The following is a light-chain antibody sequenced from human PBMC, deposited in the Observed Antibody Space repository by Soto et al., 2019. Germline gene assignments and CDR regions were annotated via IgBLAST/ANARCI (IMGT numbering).Light chain of an antibody. J-gene: IGKJ2*01. CDR2: GAS. V-gene: IGKV3D-15*01. Sequence: EIVMTQSPATLSVSPGERATLSCRASQSVSSNLAWYQQKPGQAPRLLIYGASTRATGIPARFSGSGSGTEFPLTISSLQSEQFAVYYCQQYNNWPPYTFGQGTKLEIK. CDR3: QQYNNWPPYT. CDR1: QSVSSN.